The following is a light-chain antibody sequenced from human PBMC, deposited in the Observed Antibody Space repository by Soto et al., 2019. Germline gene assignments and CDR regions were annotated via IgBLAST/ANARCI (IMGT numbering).Light chain of an antibody. V-gene: IGKV1-9*01. CDR2: GAS. J-gene: IGKJ1*01. CDR1: HGINTY. CDR3: QQLHSYPPT. Sequence: IQLTQSPSSLSASIGDRVSITCRASHGINTYLAWYQQKPGKAPKLLIYGASSLQGGVPSRFSGSASGTDFTLTLSSLQPDDFATYYCQQLHSYPPTFGQGTKVEIK.